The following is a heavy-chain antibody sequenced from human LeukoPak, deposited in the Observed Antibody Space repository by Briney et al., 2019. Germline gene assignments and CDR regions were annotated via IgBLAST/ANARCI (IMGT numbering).Heavy chain of an antibody. Sequence: ASVKVSCKASGYTFTSYDINWVRQATGQGLEWMGFINPSGGSTSYAQKFLDRVTMTRDISTSTVYMELSSLRSEDTAVYYCARNVGSGFDYWGHGSLVTVSS. CDR2: INPSGGST. D-gene: IGHD2-15*01. J-gene: IGHJ4*01. CDR3: ARNVGSGFDY. CDR1: GYTFTSYD. V-gene: IGHV1-46*01.